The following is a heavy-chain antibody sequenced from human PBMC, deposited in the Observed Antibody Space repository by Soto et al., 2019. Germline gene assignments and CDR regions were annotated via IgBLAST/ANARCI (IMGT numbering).Heavy chain of an antibody. D-gene: IGHD3-16*01. CDR1: GGSISSYY. CDR3: ARDRVARNGGYWYYGMDV. V-gene: IGHV4-59*01. CDR2: IYYSGST. Sequence: SETLSLTCTVSGGSISSYYWSWIRQPPGKGLEWIGYIYYSGSTNYNPSLKSRVTISVDTSKNQFSLKLSSVTAADMAVYYCARDRVARNGGYWYYGMDVWGQGTTVTVSS. J-gene: IGHJ6*02.